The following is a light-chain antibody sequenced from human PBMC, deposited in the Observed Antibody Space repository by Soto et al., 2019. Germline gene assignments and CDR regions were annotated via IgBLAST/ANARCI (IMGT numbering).Light chain of an antibody. CDR2: DAS. Sequence: IQMTQSPSTLSASIGDIVTITCRASQSISSWLAWYQQKPGKAPKLLIYDASSLESGVPSRFSGSGSGTEFTLTISSLQPDDFATYYCQQANSFPLTFGGGTKVDIK. J-gene: IGKJ4*01. CDR1: QSISSW. V-gene: IGKV1-5*01. CDR3: QQANSFPLT.